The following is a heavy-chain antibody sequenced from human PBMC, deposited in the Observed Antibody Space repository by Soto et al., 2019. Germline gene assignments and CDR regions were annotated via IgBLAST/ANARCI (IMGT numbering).Heavy chain of an antibody. CDR2: IKSKTDGGTT. J-gene: IGHJ4*02. CDR3: XVVPAYYDSSGYYKQDY. D-gene: IGHD3-22*01. V-gene: IGHV3-15*01. CDR1: GFTFSNAW. Sequence: GGSLRLSCAASGFTFSNAWMSWVRQAPGKGLEWVGRIKSKTDGGTTDYAAPVKGRFTISRDDSKNTLYLQMNSLKTEDTAVYYCXVVPAYYDSSGYYKQDYWGQGTLVTVSS.